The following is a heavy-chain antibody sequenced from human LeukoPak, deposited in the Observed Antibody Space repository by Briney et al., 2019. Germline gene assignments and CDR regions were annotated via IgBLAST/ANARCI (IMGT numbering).Heavy chain of an antibody. CDR3: ARHRKYYYGSGSYYIDY. V-gene: IGHV4-34*01. J-gene: IGHJ4*02. Sequence: SETLSLTCAVYGGSLSGYYWSWIRQPPGKGLEWIGEINHSGSTNYNPSLKSRVTISVDTSKNQFSLKLSSVTAADTAVYYCARHRKYYYGSGSYYIDYWGQGTLVTVSS. CDR1: GGSLSGYY. D-gene: IGHD3-10*01. CDR2: INHSGST.